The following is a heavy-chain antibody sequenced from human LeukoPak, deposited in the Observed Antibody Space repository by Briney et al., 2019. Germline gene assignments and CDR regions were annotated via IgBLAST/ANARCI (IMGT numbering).Heavy chain of an antibody. Sequence: GGSLRLSCAASGFTFSSYAMHWVRQAPGKGLEWVAAISGSGGSTYYADSVKGRFTISRDNSKNTLYLQMNSLRAEDAAVYYCAKGYGDYSFDYWGQGTLVTVSS. CDR2: ISGSGGST. D-gene: IGHD4-17*01. CDR1: GFTFSSYA. CDR3: AKGYGDYSFDY. J-gene: IGHJ4*02. V-gene: IGHV3-23*01.